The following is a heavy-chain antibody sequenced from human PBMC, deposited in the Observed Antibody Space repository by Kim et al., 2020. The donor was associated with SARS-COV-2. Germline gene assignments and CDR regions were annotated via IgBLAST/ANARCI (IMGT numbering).Heavy chain of an antibody. D-gene: IGHD6-13*01. J-gene: IGHJ4*02. Sequence: YNPAPKSRVTISVDTSKNQFSLKLSSVTAADTAVYYCARRRIAAAGTFDYWGQGTLVTVSS. V-gene: IGHV4-59*08. CDR3: ARRRIAAAGTFDY.